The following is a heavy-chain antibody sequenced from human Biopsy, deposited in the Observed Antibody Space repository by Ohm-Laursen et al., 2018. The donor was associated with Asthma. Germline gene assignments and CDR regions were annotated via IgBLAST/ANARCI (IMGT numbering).Heavy chain of an antibody. CDR1: GGSVSSGSYY. D-gene: IGHD2-15*01. CDR3: ARVPTTLRYFDL. V-gene: IGHV4-61*01. Sequence: PGTLSLTCTVSGGSVSSGSYYWSWIRQPPGKGLAWVSYISYSGSTDYNPSLKSQLTISMDTSKNQFSLKLSSVTAADTAVYYCARVPTTLRYFDLWGRGTLVTVSS. J-gene: IGHJ2*01. CDR2: ISYSGST.